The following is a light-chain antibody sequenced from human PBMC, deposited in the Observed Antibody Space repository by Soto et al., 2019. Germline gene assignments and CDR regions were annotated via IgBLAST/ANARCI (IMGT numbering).Light chain of an antibody. Sequence: EIVMTQSPATLSVSPGGRVTLSFRGSESISDTIAWYQQKPGQAPRLLIYGASARATGFPARFSGSGSGTDFTLTISSLQSEDFAVYYCQQYNNWPWTFGQGTKVDI. J-gene: IGKJ1*01. CDR3: QQYNNWPWT. V-gene: IGKV3-15*01. CDR1: ESISDT. CDR2: GAS.